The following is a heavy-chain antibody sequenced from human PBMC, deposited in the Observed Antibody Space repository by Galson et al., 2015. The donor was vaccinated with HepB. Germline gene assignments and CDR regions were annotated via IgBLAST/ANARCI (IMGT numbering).Heavy chain of an antibody. CDR3: ARESIRRDYYDSSGPPDH. D-gene: IGHD3-22*01. V-gene: IGHV1-46*04. CDR1: GYTFTSYY. J-gene: IGHJ4*02. CDR2: INPSGGST. Sequence: SVKVSCKASGYTFTSYYMHWVRQAPGQGLEWMGIINPSGGSTSYAQKLQGRVTMTRDTSTSTVYMELSSLRSEDTAVYYCARESIRRDYYDSSGPPDHWGQGTLVTVSS.